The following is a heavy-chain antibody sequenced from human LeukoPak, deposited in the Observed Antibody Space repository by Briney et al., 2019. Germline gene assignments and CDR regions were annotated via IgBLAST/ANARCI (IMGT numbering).Heavy chain of an antibody. Sequence: SETLSLTCTVSGGSISSSSYYWGWIRQPPGKGLEWIGSIYYSGSTNYNPSLKSRVTISVDTSKNQFSLKLSSVTAADTAVYYCARVLGSEFDPWGQGTLVTVSS. CDR1: GGSISSSSYY. J-gene: IGHJ5*02. CDR3: ARVLGSEFDP. CDR2: IYYSGST. D-gene: IGHD3-16*01. V-gene: IGHV4-39*07.